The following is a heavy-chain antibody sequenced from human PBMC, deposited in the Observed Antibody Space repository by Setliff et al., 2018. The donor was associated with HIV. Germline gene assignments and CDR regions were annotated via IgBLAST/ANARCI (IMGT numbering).Heavy chain of an antibody. D-gene: IGHD3-22*01. CDR1: GFSFSSYG. J-gene: IGHJ4*02. V-gene: IGHV3-33*06. Sequence: LRLSCAASGFSFSSYGMHWVRQAPGKGLEWVAVIWYDGSNKYYADSVKGRFTISRDNSKNTLYLQMNSLRAEDTAVYYCAKGGGNYYDNSVQSYYFDFWGQGTLVTVSS. CDR3: AKGGGNYYDNSVQSYYFDF. CDR2: IWYDGSNK.